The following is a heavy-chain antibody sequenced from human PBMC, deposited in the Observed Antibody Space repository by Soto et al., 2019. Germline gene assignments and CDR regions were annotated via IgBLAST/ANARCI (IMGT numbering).Heavy chain of an antibody. CDR2: FDPEDGET. D-gene: IGHD1-1*01. CDR1: GYTLTELS. CDR3: ATELQLERLSRLPSPAPN. J-gene: IGHJ4*02. V-gene: IGHV1-24*01. Sequence: ASVKVSCKVSGYTLTELSMHWVRQAPGKGLEWMGGFDPEDGETIYAQKFQGRVTMTEDTSTDTAYMELSSLRSEDTAVYYCATELQLERLSRLPSPAPNWGQGTLVTVSS.